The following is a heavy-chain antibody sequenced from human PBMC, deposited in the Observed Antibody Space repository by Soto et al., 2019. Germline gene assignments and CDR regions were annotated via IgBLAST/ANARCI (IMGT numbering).Heavy chain of an antibody. CDR2: ISFSGSP. CDR1: GASIGTTNYY. Sequence: QVQLQESGPELVKPSETLSLTCTVSGASIGTTNYYWGWIRQPPGEGLQWIATISFSGSPYYNPSLMSRVTISADTSKNLFSLRLSSVTATDTAVYYCASRADEVHLDYWGRGILVTVSS. CDR3: ASRADEVHLDY. V-gene: IGHV4-39*02. J-gene: IGHJ4*02.